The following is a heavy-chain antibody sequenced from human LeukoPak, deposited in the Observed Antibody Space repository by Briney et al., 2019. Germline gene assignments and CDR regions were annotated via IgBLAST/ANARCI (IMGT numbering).Heavy chain of an antibody. CDR2: IYSSGST. CDR1: GGSISNYY. V-gene: IGHV4-4*07. J-gene: IGHJ5*02. CDR3: ARVIVVVPAATQGSRFDP. Sequence: SETLSLTCTVSGGSISNYYWSWIRQPAGKGLEWIGRIYSSGSTNYNPSLKSRVTMSVDTSKNQFSLKLSSVTAADTAVYYCARVIVVVPAATQGSRFDPWGQGTLVTVSS. D-gene: IGHD2-2*01.